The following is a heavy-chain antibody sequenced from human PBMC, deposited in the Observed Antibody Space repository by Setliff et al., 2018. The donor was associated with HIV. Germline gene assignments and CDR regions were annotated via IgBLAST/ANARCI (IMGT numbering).Heavy chain of an antibody. Sequence: PSETLSLTCTVSGGSISTYYWSWIRQPPGKGLEWIGSIYFTGSSDSNPSLKSRVTLSVDTSKHQFSLKLSSVTAADTAVYYCARVQMAYAAFDVWGLGTMVTVSS. J-gene: IGHJ3*01. CDR1: GGSISTYY. CDR3: ARVQMAYAAFDV. D-gene: IGHD4-17*01. V-gene: IGHV4-59*01. CDR2: IYFTGSS.